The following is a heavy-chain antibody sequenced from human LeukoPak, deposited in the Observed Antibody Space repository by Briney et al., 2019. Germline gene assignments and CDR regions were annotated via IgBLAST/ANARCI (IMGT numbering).Heavy chain of an antibody. CDR1: GYTFTSYG. J-gene: IGHJ6*02. V-gene: IGHV1-18*01. CDR3: ARRIAAAGTVFFFYGMDV. D-gene: IGHD6-13*01. CDR2: ISAYNGNT. Sequence: ASVKVSCKASGYTFTSYGISWVRQAPGQGLEWMGWISAYNGNTNYAQKLQGRVTMTTDTSTSTAYMELRSLRSDDTAVYYCARRIAAAGTVFFFYGMDVWAKGPRSPSP.